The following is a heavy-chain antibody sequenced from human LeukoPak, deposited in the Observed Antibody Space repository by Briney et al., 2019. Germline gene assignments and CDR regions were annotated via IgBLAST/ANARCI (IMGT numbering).Heavy chain of an antibody. V-gene: IGHV3-23*01. D-gene: IGHD3-3*01. J-gene: IGHJ4*02. CDR1: GFTFSDAW. Sequence: GGSLRLSCAASGFTFSDAWMSWVRQAPGKGLDWVSAISGSGGSTYYADSVKGRFTISRDNSKNTLYLQMNSLRAEDTAVYYCAKGDISDFWSGYYPPYFDYWGQGTLVTVSS. CDR2: ISGSGGST. CDR3: AKGDISDFWSGYYPPYFDY.